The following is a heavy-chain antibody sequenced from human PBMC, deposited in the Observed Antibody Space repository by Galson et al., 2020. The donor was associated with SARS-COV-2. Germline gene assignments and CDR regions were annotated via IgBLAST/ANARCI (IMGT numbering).Heavy chain of an antibody. CDR1: GYTFTGYY. V-gene: IGHV1-2*02. J-gene: IGHJ4*02. CDR3: ARDVRRGYSSGWYFPY. CDR2: INPNSGGT. D-gene: IGHD6-19*01. Sequence: ASVKVSCKASGYTFTGYYMHWVRQAPGQGLEWMGWINPNSGGTNYAQKFQGRVTMTRDTSISTAYMELSRLRSDDTAVYYCARDVRRGYSSGWYFPYWGQGTLVTVSS.